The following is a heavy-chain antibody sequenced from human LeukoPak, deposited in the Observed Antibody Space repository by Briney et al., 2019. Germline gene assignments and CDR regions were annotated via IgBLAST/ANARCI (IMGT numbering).Heavy chain of an antibody. V-gene: IGHV3-48*04. J-gene: IGHJ3*02. D-gene: IGHD3-9*01. CDR3: ARDPEVDYDILTGYYNDAFDI. CDR1: GFTFSSYS. Sequence: GGSLRLSCAASGFTFSSYSMNWVRQAPGKGLEWVSYISSSGSTIYYADSVKGRFTISRDNAKNSLYLQMNSLRAEDTAVYYCARDPEVDYDILTGYYNDAFDIWGQGTMVTVSS. CDR2: ISSSGSTI.